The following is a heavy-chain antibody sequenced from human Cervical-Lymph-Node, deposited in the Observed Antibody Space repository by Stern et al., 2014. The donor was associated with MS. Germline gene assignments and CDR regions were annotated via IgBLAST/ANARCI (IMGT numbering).Heavy chain of an antibody. V-gene: IGHV1-18*01. CDR1: GFSLSSFG. CDR3: AGRNPRRGLDV. Sequence: VQLVESGAALKKPGPSLNVPCTVSGFSLSSFGISLVRHAPAQGPEWMGANSNCNGNTYYGPKFQGRFTMTTDTSTNTAYMELRSLRSDDAALYYCAGRNPRRGLDVWGQGTTLTVSS. CDR2: NSNCNGNT. J-gene: IGHJ6*02.